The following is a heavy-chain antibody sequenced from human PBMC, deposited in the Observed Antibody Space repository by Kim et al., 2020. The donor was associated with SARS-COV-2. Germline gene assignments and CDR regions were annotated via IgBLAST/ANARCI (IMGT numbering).Heavy chain of an antibody. CDR3: ARDALRYFDWLLYGYYGMDV. Sequence: ASVKVSCKASGYTFTSYAMNWVRQAPGQGLEWMGWINTNTGNPTYAHGFTGRFVFSLDTSVSTAYLQISSLKAEDTAVYYCARDALRYFDWLLYGYYGMDVWGQGTTVTVSS. CDR2: INTNTGNP. J-gene: IGHJ6*02. D-gene: IGHD3-9*01. CDR1: GYTFTSYA. V-gene: IGHV7-4-1*02.